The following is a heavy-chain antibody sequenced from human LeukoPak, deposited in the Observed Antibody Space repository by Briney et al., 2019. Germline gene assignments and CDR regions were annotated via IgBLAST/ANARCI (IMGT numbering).Heavy chain of an antibody. CDR3: ASGHYLPADYYGMDV. Sequence: SVKVSCKASGGTFSSYAISWVRQAPGQGLEWMGGIIPIFGTANYAQKFQGRVMITADESTSTAYMELSSLRSEDTAVYYCASGHYLPADYYGMDVWGQGTTVTVSS. D-gene: IGHD3-10*01. CDR2: IIPIFGTA. J-gene: IGHJ6*02. CDR1: GGTFSSYA. V-gene: IGHV1-69*13.